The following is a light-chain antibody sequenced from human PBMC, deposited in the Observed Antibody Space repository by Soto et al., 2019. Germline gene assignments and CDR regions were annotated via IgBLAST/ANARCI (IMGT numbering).Light chain of an antibody. CDR3: QQYGSSALT. V-gene: IGKV3-20*01. J-gene: IGKJ4*01. CDR2: GAS. Sequence: DIVLTQSPGTLSLSPGDTATLSCRASQSVSRSYLAWYQQKPGQAPRLLIYGASTRATGIPDRFSGSGSGTDFTLTISRLEPEDFAVYYCQQYGSSALTFGGGTKVEIK. CDR1: QSVSRSY.